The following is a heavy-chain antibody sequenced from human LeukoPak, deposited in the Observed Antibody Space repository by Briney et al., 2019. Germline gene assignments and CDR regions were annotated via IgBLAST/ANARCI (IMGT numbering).Heavy chain of an antibody. CDR3: ARQWSTKMDAFDI. V-gene: IGHV4-39*01. CDR2: IYYSGST. D-gene: IGHD1/OR15-1a*01. J-gene: IGHJ3*02. CDR1: GFTFSSYW. Sequence: GSLRLSCAASGFTFSSYWMSWVRQPPGKGLEWIGSIYYSGSTYYNPSLKSRVTISVDTSKNQFSLKLSSVTAADTAVYYCARQWSTKMDAFDIWGQGTMVTVSS.